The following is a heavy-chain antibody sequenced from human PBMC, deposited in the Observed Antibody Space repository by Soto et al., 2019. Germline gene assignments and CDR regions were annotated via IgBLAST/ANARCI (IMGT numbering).Heavy chain of an antibody. Sequence: QVQLVQSGAEVKKPGASVKVSCKASGYTFTSYGISWVRQAPGQGLEWMGWISAYNGNTNYAQKLQGRVTMTTDTSTSTAYMELRSLRSDDTAMYYCARDFVSYVGATEVGFYFDYWGQGTLVTVSS. CDR3: ARDFVSYVGATEVGFYFDY. V-gene: IGHV1-18*01. CDR2: ISAYNGNT. D-gene: IGHD1-26*01. CDR1: GYTFTSYG. J-gene: IGHJ4*02.